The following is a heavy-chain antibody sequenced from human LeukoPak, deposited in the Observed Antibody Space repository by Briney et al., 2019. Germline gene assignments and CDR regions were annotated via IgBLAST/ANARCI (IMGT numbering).Heavy chain of an antibody. D-gene: IGHD2-2*01. V-gene: IGHV1-46*01. CDR1: GYTFTSYY. Sequence: ASVKVSCKASGYTFTSYYMHWVRQAPGQGLEWMGIINPSGGSTSYARKFQGRVTMTRDTSTSTVYMELSSLRSEDTAVYYCAREEVAVVPAAMNYYYYGMDVWGQGTTVTVSS. CDR2: INPSGGST. J-gene: IGHJ6*02. CDR3: AREEVAVVPAAMNYYYYGMDV.